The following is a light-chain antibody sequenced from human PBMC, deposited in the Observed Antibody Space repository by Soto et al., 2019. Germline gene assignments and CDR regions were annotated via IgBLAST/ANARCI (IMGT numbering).Light chain of an antibody. CDR3: AAWDDILNGPA. Sequence: QSVLTQPPSASGTPGQRVTISCSGDNSNIGATSVNWYQQFPGTAPRLLIYFNDHRPSGVPDRFSASKSGTSASLAISGLQYEDGADYYCAAWDDILNGPALGGGTKLTVL. CDR1: NSNIGATS. V-gene: IGLV1-44*01. CDR2: FND. J-gene: IGLJ2*01.